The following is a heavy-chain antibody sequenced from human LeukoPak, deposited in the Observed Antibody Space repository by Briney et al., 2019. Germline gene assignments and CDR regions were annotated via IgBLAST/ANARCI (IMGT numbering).Heavy chain of an antibody. V-gene: IGHV3-21*01. CDR2: ISSSGDYI. Sequence: GGSLRLSCAASGFAFSYYSMNWVRQVPGKGLEWVSSISSSGDYIYSADSLKGRFTVSRDNAKNSLYLQMNSLRAEDTAVYYCARDSLRYFDWTEGVAFDIWGQGTMVTVSS. J-gene: IGHJ3*02. D-gene: IGHD3-9*01. CDR3: ARDSLRYFDWTEGVAFDI. CDR1: GFAFSYYS.